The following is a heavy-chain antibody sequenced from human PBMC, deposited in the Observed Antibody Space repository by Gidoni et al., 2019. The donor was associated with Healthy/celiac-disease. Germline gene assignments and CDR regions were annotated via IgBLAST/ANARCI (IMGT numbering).Heavy chain of an antibody. V-gene: IGHV4-39*07. CDR2: IYYSGST. CDR1: GGSISSSSYY. D-gene: IGHD3-3*01. Sequence: QLQLQESGPGLEKPSETLSLTCTVSGGSISSSSYYWGWIRQPPGKGLEWIGSIYYSGSTYYNPSLKSRVTISVDTSKNQFSLKLSSVTAADTAVYYCARERGADFWSGYYQGYYFDYWGQGTLVTVSS. CDR3: ARERGADFWSGYYQGYYFDY. J-gene: IGHJ4*02.